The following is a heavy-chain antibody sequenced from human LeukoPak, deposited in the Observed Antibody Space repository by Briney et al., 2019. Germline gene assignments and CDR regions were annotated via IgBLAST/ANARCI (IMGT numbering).Heavy chain of an antibody. CDR3: ARGLLPAGSGYFYSQNKYYFDY. CDR2: ISWNSGSI. CDR1: GFTFDDYA. J-gene: IGHJ4*02. Sequence: PGGSLRLSCAASGFTFDDYAMHWVRQAPGKGLEWVSGISWNSGSIGYADSVKGRFTISRDNSKNTVYLQMNSLRAEDTAVYFCARGLLPAGSGYFYSQNKYYFDYWGQGTLVTVSS. V-gene: IGHV3-9*01. D-gene: IGHD3-22*01.